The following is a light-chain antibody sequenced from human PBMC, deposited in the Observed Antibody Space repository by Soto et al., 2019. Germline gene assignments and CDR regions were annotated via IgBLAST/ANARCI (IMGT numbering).Light chain of an antibody. V-gene: IGKV3-15*01. CDR3: QHYNKLPPMYT. J-gene: IGKJ2*01. Sequence: EVVMTQSPGTLSAFPGERATLSCRASQSVTSDLAWYQQTPGQAPRLLIYATSTRATGIPARFSGSGSGTEFTLTISSLQSDDFAIYYCQHYNKLPPMYTFGQGTKVDSK. CDR2: ATS. CDR1: QSVTSD.